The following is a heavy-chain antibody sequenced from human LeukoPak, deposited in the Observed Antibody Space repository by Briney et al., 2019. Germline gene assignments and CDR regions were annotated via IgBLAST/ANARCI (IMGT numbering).Heavy chain of an antibody. CDR3: ARGVANWFDP. D-gene: IGHD3-3*01. CDR2: INPNSGGT. J-gene: IGHJ5*02. V-gene: IGHV1-2*04. CDR1: AYSFTSYG. Sequence: ASVKVSRTASAYSFTSYGIGWVRQGPGQGLEWMGWINPNSGGTNYAQKFQSWVTMTRDTSISTAYMELTRLRSDDTAVYYCARGVANWFDPWGQGTLVTVSS.